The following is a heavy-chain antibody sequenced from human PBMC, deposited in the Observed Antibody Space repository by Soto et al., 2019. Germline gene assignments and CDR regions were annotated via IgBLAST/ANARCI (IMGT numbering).Heavy chain of an antibody. CDR2: IYPGDSDT. Sequence: PGESLKISCKGSGYSFTSYWIGWVRQMPGKGLEWMGIIYPGDSDTRYSPSFQGQVTISADKSISTAYLQWSSLKASDTAMYYCARFAPASTRGGQLVLDAFDIWGQGTMVNVSS. J-gene: IGHJ3*02. V-gene: IGHV5-51*01. CDR1: GYSFTSYW. CDR3: ARFAPASTRGGQLVLDAFDI. D-gene: IGHD6-6*01.